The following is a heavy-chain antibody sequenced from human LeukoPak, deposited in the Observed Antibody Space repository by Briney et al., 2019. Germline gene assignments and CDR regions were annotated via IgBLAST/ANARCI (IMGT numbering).Heavy chain of an antibody. Sequence: PSETLSLTCTVSSASITSSSYFWGWIRQPPGKGLEWIGSFYYTGRNYYNPSVQSRVTIFVDTSKNQFSLRLTSVTAADTAVYYRARIGLPLGGDKYNWFDPWGQGALVTVSS. CDR2: FYYTGRN. D-gene: IGHD3-16*01. CDR3: ARIGLPLGGDKYNWFDP. V-gene: IGHV4-39*01. CDR1: SASITSSSYF. J-gene: IGHJ5*02.